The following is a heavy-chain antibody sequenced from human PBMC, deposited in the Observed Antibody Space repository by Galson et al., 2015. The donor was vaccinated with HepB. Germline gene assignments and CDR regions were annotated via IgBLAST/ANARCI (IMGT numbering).Heavy chain of an antibody. D-gene: IGHD3-3*01. Sequence: SLRLSCAASGFTFSGYGLHWVRQAPGKGLEWVSFISYDGNKKSYVDSVKGRFTIFRDNSKNTVYLQMNSLRSEDTAVYYCARDQTAYNFWSGYFLFDPWGQGTLVTVSS. CDR1: GFTFSGYG. J-gene: IGHJ5*02. V-gene: IGHV3-30-3*01. CDR3: ARDQTAYNFWSGYFLFDP. CDR2: ISYDGNKK.